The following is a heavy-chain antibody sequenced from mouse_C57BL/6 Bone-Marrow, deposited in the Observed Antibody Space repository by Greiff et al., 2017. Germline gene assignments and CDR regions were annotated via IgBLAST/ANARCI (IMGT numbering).Heavy chain of an antibody. V-gene: IGHV1-74*01. CDR1: GYTFTSSW. CDR2: IHPSDSDT. D-gene: IGHD3-2*02. Sequence: QVQLQQPGAELVKPGASVKVSCKASGYTFTSSWMHWVKQRPGQGLEWIGRIHPSDSDTNYNQKFKGKATLTVAKSSSTAYMQLSSLTSEDSAVYYCAIWGSSASGFDYWGQGTTLTVSS. J-gene: IGHJ2*01. CDR3: AIWGSSASGFDY.